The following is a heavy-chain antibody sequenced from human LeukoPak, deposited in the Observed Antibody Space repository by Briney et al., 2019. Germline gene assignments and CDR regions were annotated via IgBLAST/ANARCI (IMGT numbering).Heavy chain of an antibody. V-gene: IGHV3-7*01. CDR3: ARDFLWFGELSPVGYDY. D-gene: IGHD3-10*01. Sequence: GGSLRLSCAASGFTFSSYWMSWVRQAPGKGLEWVANIKQDGSEKYYVDSVKGRFTISRDNAKNSLYLQMNSLRAEDTAVYYCARDFLWFGELSPVGYDYWGQGTLVTVSS. CDR1: GFTFSSYW. J-gene: IGHJ4*02. CDR2: IKQDGSEK.